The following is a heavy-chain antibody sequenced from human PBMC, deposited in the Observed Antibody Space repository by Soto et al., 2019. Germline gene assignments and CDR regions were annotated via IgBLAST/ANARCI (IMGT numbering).Heavy chain of an antibody. D-gene: IGHD6-19*01. J-gene: IGHJ4*02. Sequence: PGGSLRLSCAASGFTFSSYSMNWVRQAPGKGLEWVSSISSSSSYIYYADSVKGRFTISRDNAKNSLYLQMNSLRAEDTAVYYCARDGGWYPYQDFDYWGQGTLVTVSS. CDR2: ISSSSSYI. CDR1: GFTFSSYS. CDR3: ARDGGWYPYQDFDY. V-gene: IGHV3-21*01.